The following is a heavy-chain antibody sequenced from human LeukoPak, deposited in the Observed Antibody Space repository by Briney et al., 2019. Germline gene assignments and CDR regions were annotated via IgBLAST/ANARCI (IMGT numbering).Heavy chain of an antibody. J-gene: IGHJ4*02. D-gene: IGHD3-16*02. CDR2: IYTSGST. CDR3: AREESDYVWGSYRNTLDY. V-gene: IGHV4-4*07. CDR1: GGSISNYY. Sequence: SETLSLTCTVSGGSISNYYWSWTRQPAGKGLEWIGRIYTSGSTNYNPSLKSRVTMSVDTSKNQFSLKLSSVTAADTAVYYCAREESDYVWGSYRNTLDYWGQGTLVTVSS.